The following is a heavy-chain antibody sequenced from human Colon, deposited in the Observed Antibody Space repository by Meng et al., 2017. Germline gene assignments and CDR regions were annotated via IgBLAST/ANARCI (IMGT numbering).Heavy chain of an antibody. CDR1: SVSISSSCC. J-gene: IGHJ4*02. Sequence: QAAGPGMGKPSRSLTLTFAVSSVSISSSCCWSRVRHPQGQGLVWIGYNSQSGTTYYTLSLKVRVTITRYWSKYQFSLNLISVAAAATSLYDCVRQGMTSCSWGHWGQGTLVTVSS. CDR2: NSQSGTT. CDR3: VRQGMTSCSWGH. D-gene: IGHD3-9*01. V-gene: IGHV4-4*02.